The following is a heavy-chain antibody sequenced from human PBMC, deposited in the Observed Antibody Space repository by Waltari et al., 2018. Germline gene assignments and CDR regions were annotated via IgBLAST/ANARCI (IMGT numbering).Heavy chain of an antibody. CDR2: TYYRSQWRN. J-gene: IGHJ3*02. CDR3: ARGKFTAFDI. CDR1: GDSLFTTSVA. V-gene: IGHV6-1*01. Sequence: QVQLQQSGPGLVKPSQPLSLTCAVSGDSLFTTSVAWNWIRQSPSRGLGWLGRTYYRSQWRNDYALSVKGRITVNPDTSKNHFSLQLDSVTPDDTAVYYCARGKFTAFDIWGQGTMVTVSS.